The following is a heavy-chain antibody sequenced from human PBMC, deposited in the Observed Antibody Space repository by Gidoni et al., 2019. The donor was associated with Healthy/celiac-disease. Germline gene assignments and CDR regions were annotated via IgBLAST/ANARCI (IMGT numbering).Heavy chain of an antibody. CDR2: IYWDDDT. CDR3: AHRPQLLWFGEYDAFDI. J-gene: IGHJ3*02. CDR1: GFSLSTSGVG. V-gene: IGHV2-5*02. D-gene: IGHD3-10*01. Sequence: QITLKESVPTLVKPTQTLTLTFTFSGFSLSTSGVGVGWIRQPPGKALEWLALIYWDDDTRYSPSLKSRLTITKDTSKNQVVLTMTNMDPVDTATYYCAHRPQLLWFGEYDAFDIWGQGTMVTVSS.